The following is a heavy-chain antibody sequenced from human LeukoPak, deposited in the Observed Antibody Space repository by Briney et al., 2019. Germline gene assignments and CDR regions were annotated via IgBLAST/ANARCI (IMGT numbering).Heavy chain of an antibody. CDR2: VNPNSGGA. CDR1: GYKFNDYY. D-gene: IGHD4/OR15-4a*01. V-gene: IGHV1-2*02. J-gene: IGHJ3*01. Sequence: ASVKVSCKTSGYKFNDYYIHWVRQAPGQGLEWMGWVNPNSGGANYAQKFQGRVIMTRDTSISTAYMESTRLTSNDTAVYFCARVETMLHPFDVWGQGTMVTVSS. CDR3: ARVETMLHPFDV.